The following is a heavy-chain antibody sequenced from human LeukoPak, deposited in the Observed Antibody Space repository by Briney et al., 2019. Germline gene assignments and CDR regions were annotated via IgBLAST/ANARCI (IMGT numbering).Heavy chain of an antibody. CDR3: ARGKNLGYCSSTSRYTIDY. V-gene: IGHV3-66*02. D-gene: IGHD2-2*02. CDR2: IYSGGST. Sequence: GGSLRLSCAASGFTVSSNYMSWVRQAPGKGLEWVSVIYSGGSTYYADSVKGRFTISRDNSKNTLYLQMNSLRAEDTAVYYCARGKNLGYCSSTSRYTIDYWGQGTLVTVSS. CDR1: GFTVSSNY. J-gene: IGHJ4*02.